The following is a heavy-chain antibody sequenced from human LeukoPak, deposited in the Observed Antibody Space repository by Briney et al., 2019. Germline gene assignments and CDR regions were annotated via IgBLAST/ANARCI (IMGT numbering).Heavy chain of an antibody. J-gene: IGHJ5*02. CDR1: GGSISSYY. D-gene: IGHD4-17*01. V-gene: IGHV4-59*01. Sequence: SETLSLTCTVSGGSISSYYWSWIRQPPGKGLEWIGYIYYSGSTNYNPSHKSRVTISVDTSKNQFSLKLSSVTAADTAVYYCARDLGYGDYVSWFDPWGQGTLVTVSS. CDR2: IYYSGST. CDR3: ARDLGYGDYVSWFDP.